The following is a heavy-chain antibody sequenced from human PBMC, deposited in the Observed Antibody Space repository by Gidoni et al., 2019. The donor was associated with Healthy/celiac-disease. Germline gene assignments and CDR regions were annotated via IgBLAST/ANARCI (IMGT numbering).Heavy chain of an antibody. J-gene: IGHJ3*02. Sequence: IRQHPGKCLEWIGYIYYSGSTYYNPSLKSRVTISVDTSKNQFSLKLSSVTAADTAVYYCARDSRGSYFDAFDIWGQGTMVTVSS. D-gene: IGHD1-26*01. V-gene: IGHV4-31*02. CDR2: IYYSGST. CDR3: ARDSRGSYFDAFDI.